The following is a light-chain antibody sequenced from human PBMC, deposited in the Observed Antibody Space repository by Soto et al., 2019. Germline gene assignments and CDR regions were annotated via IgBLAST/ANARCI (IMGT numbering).Light chain of an antibody. V-gene: IGKV3-11*01. CDR1: QSVRTY. Sequence: EIVLTQSPATLSLSPGERATLSCRASQSVRTYLAWYQQKPGQAPRLLIYDASNRATGIPARFSGSGSWTDFPLTIGSLEPEDFAVYYCLHRYNWPLSFGGGTKVEIK. J-gene: IGKJ4*01. CDR2: DAS. CDR3: LHRYNWPLS.